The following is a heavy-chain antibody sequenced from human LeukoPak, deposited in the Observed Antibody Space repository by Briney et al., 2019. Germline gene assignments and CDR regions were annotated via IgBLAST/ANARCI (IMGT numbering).Heavy chain of an antibody. V-gene: IGHV3-23*01. CDR1: GFTFSSYA. Sequence: PGGSLRLSCAASGFTFSSYAMSWVRRAPGKGVEWVSAISGSGGTTYYASSVKGRFTISRDNSRSTLFLQMNSLRGDDAAVYYCARGNIEQLPSAPYYWGQGTLVPVSS. J-gene: IGHJ4*02. CDR2: ISGSGGTT. CDR3: ARGNIEQLPSAPYY. D-gene: IGHD2/OR15-2a*01.